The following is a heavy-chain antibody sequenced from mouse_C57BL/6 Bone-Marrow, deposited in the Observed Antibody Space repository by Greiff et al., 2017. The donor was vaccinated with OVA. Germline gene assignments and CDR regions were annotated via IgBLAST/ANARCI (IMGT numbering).Heavy chain of an antibody. J-gene: IGHJ3*01. CDR1: GFNIKDDY. V-gene: IGHV14-4*01. D-gene: IGHD1-1*02. Sequence: EVKLVESGAELVRPGASVKLSCTASGFNIKDDYMHWVKQRPEQGLEWIGWIDPENGDTEYASKFQGKATITADTSSNTAYLQLSSLTSEDTAVYYCTKGYGPFAYWGQGTLVTVSA. CDR2: IDPENGDT. CDR3: TKGYGPFAY.